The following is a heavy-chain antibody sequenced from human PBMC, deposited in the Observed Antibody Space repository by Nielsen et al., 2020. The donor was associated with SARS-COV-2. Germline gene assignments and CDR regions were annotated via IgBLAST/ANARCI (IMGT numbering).Heavy chain of an antibody. CDR3: VGIQQTAYYYYYGMDV. CDR1: GGSVSSGSYY. Sequence: SETLSLTCTVSGGSVSSGSYYWSWIRQPPGKGLEWIGYIYYSGSTNYNPSLKSRVTISVDTSKNQFSLKLSSVTAADTAVYYCVGIQQTAYYYYYGMDVWGQGTTVTVSS. CDR2: IYYSGST. D-gene: IGHD5-18*01. J-gene: IGHJ6*02. V-gene: IGHV4-61*01.